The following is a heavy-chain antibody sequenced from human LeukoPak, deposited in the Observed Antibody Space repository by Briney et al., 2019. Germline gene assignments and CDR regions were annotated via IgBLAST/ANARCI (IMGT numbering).Heavy chain of an antibody. CDR1: GFTFSSYS. D-gene: IGHD3-10*01. V-gene: IGHV3-21*04. CDR3: AKDSGSGSYSHDAFDI. Sequence: TGGSLRLSCAASGFTFSSYSMNWVRQAPGKGLEWVSSISSSSSYIYYADSVKGRFTISRDNAKNSLYLQMNSLRAEDTALYYCAKDSGSGSYSHDAFDIWGQGTMVTVSS. J-gene: IGHJ3*02. CDR2: ISSSSSYI.